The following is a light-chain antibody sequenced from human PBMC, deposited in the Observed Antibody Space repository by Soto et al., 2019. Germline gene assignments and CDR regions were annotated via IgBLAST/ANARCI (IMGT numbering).Light chain of an antibody. J-gene: IGLJ2*01. Sequence: QLVLTQSPSASASLGASVKLTCTLSSGHSSYAIAWHQQQPEKGPRYLMKLNSDGSHSKGDGIPDRFSGSSSGAERYLTISSLQSEDEADYYCQTWGRGILFGGGTKVT. CDR2: LNSDGSH. V-gene: IGLV4-69*01. CDR3: QTWGRGIL. CDR1: SGHSSYA.